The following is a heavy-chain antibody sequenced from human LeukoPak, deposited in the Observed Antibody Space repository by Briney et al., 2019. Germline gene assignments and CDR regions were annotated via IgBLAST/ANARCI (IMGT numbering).Heavy chain of an antibody. J-gene: IGHJ4*02. CDR3: ARDEMTTVTAKADY. V-gene: IGHV1-69*04. Sequence: SVKVSCKASGGTFSSYAISWVRQAPGQGLEWMGRIIPILGIANYAQKFQGRVTITADKSTSTAYMELSSLRSEDTAVYYCARDEMTTVTAKADYWGQGTLVTVSS. CDR2: IIPILGIA. CDR1: GGTFSSYA. D-gene: IGHD4-11*01.